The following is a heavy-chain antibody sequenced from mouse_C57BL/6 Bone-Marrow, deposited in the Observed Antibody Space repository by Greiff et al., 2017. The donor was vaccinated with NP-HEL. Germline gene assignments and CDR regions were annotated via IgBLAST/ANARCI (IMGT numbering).Heavy chain of an antibody. CDR2: INPSSGYT. J-gene: IGHJ2*01. Sequence: VQLQQSGAELAKPGASVKLSCKASGYTFTSYWMHWVKQRPGQGLEWIGYINPSSGYTKYNQKFKDKATLTADKSFSTAYMQLSSLTYEDSAVYYCARNALNWGFDYWGQGTTLTVSS. D-gene: IGHD4-1*02. V-gene: IGHV1-7*01. CDR3: ARNALNWGFDY. CDR1: GYTFTSYW.